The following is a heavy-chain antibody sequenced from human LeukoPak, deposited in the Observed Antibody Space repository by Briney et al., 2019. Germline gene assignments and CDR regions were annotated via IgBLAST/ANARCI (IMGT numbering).Heavy chain of an antibody. CDR3: ARDDFWSGYYTPDY. CDR1: GFTFSSYS. V-gene: IGHV3-48*01. Sequence: PGGSLRLSCAASGFTFSSYSMNWVRQAPGKGLEWVSSISSSSTIYYADSVKGRFTISRDNAKNSLYLQMNSLRAEDTAVYYCARDDFWSGYYTPDYWGQGTLVTVSS. D-gene: IGHD3-3*01. CDR2: ISSSSTI. J-gene: IGHJ4*02.